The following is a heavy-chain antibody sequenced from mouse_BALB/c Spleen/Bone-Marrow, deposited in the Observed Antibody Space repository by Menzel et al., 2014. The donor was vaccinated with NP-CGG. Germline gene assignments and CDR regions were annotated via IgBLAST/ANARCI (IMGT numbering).Heavy chain of an antibody. D-gene: IGHD4-1*01. CDR1: GFSLTSYG. J-gene: IGHJ2*01. CDR3: ARTGTKDYFDY. Sequence: QVQLKESGPGLVAPSQSLSITCTVSGFSLTSYGVHWVRQPPGKGLEWLGVKWAGGTTSYNSALMSRLSISRDNSKSXVFLKMNSLQTDDTAIYYCARTGTKDYFDYWGQGTTLTVSS. V-gene: IGHV2-9*02. CDR2: KWAGGTT.